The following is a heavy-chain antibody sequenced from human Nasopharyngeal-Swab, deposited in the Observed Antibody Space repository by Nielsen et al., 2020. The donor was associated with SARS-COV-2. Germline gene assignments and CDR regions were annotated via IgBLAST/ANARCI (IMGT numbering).Heavy chain of an antibody. CDR1: GGSFSGYY. V-gene: IGHV4-34*01. CDR2: INHSGST. Sequence: SETLSLTCAVYGGSFSGYYWSWIRQPPGKGLEWIGEINHSGSTNYNPSLKSRVTISVDTSKNQFSLKLSSVTAADTAVYYCAGGHSNDSFDYWGQGTLVTVSS. CDR3: AGGHSNDSFDY. J-gene: IGHJ4*02. D-gene: IGHD4-11*01.